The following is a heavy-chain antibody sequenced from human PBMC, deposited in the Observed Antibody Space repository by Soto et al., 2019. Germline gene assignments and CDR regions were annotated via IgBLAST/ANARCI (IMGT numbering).Heavy chain of an antibody. V-gene: IGHV2-5*02. J-gene: IGHJ3*01. CDR2: IYWDDDT. Sequence: HITLKESGPTLVKPTQTLTLTCIFSGFSFSADGVGVGWIRQPPGKTLEWLALIYWDDDTRYRPSLKSRRTITKDSSKNQVVLTMTNMDPLDTATYYCAHAFGGTSWPNDAFDVWGQGTLVTVSS. CDR1: GFSFSADGVG. D-gene: IGHD3-16*01. CDR3: AHAFGGTSWPNDAFDV.